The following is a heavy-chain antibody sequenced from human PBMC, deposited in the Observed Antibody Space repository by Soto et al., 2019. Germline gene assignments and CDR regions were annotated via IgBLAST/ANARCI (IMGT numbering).Heavy chain of an antibody. J-gene: IGHJ5*02. CDR1: GGSISSSSYY. D-gene: IGHD3-16*01. Sequence: SETLSLTCTVSGGSISSSSYYWGWIRQPPGKGLEWIGSIYYSGSTYYNPSLKSRVTISVDTSKNQFSLKLSSVTAADTAVYYCARHLGGIFSTWGQGTLVTVSS. CDR3: ARHLGGIFST. CDR2: IYYSGST. V-gene: IGHV4-39*01.